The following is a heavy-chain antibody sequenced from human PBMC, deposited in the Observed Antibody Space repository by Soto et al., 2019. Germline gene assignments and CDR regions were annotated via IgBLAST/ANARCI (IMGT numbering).Heavy chain of an antibody. V-gene: IGHV3-33*01. D-gene: IGHD1-1*01. CDR1: GFTFSSYG. CDR2: IWYDGSNK. J-gene: IGHJ5*02. CDR3: ARTTGLNWFDP. Sequence: QVQLVESGGGVVQPGRSLRLSCAASGFTFSSYGMHWVRQAPGKGLEWVAVIWYDGSNKHYADSVRGRFTISRDNSKNTLYLQMTSLRAEDTAVYYCARTTGLNWFDPWGQGTLVTVS.